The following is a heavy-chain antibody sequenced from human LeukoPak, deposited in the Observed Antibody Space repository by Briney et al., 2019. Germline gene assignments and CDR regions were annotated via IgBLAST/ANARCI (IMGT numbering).Heavy chain of an antibody. Sequence: SETLSLTCTVSGGSISSYYWSWIRQPPGKGLEWIGYIYYSGSTNYNPSLKSRVTISVDTSKNQFSLKLSSVTAADTAVYYCARVLTNYYYYGMDVWGQGTTVTVSS. CDR1: GGSISSYY. CDR2: IYYSGST. D-gene: IGHD3-16*01. V-gene: IGHV4-59*01. J-gene: IGHJ6*02. CDR3: ARVLTNYYYYGMDV.